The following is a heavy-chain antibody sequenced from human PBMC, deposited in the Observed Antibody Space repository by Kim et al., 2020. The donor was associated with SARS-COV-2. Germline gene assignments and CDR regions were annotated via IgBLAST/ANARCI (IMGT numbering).Heavy chain of an antibody. CDR1: GFTFSSYA. V-gene: IGHV3-64D*06. D-gene: IGHD2-15*01. J-gene: IGHJ5*02. Sequence: GGSLRLSCSASGFTFSSYAMHWVRQAPGKGLEYVSSITSNGGSTYYADSVKGRFTISRDNSKNTVYLQMSSLRVEDTAVYYCVRDQVGSGDLWGQGTLVIVSS. CDR3: VRDQVGSGDL. CDR2: ITSNGGST.